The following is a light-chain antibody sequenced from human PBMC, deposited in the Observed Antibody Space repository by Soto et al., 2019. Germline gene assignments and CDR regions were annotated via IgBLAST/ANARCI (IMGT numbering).Light chain of an antibody. CDR2: KDR. CDR1: KLGNKY. V-gene: IGLV3-1*01. Sequence: SYELTQPPSVSVSPGQTASITCSGDKLGNKYVSWYQQKPGQSPAEVISKDRKRPSGIPERFSGSNSGNTATLTISGTQVMDEADYYCQAWDTTIVIFGGGTKLTVL. CDR3: QAWDTTIVI. J-gene: IGLJ2*01.